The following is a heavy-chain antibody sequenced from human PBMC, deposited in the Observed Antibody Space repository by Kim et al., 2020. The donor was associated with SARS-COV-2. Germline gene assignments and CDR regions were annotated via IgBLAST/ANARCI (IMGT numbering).Heavy chain of an antibody. CDR2: TSYDEKSK. Sequence: GSLRLSCAASGFNFGSHVMHWVRQAPGKGLEWVAVTSYDEKSKFYADSVKGRFTISRDNSQNVLYLQMNSVRGEDTAVYYCAKESDAFDIWGQGTLVTVSS. J-gene: IGHJ3*02. CDR1: GFNFGSHV. V-gene: IGHV3-30*18. CDR3: AKESDAFDI.